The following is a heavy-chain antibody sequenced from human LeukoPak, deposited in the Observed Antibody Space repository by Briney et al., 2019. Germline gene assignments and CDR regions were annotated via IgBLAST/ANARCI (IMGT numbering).Heavy chain of an antibody. CDR3: ARAGGVAARPRYWFDP. CDR1: GYTFTGYY. J-gene: IGHJ5*02. Sequence: ASVTVSCKASGYTFTGYYMHWVRQAPGQGLEWMGWINPNSGGTNYAQKFQGWVTMTRDTSISTAYMELSRLRSDDTAVYYCARAGGVAARPRYWFDPWGQGTLVTVSS. CDR2: INPNSGGT. V-gene: IGHV1-2*04. D-gene: IGHD6-6*01.